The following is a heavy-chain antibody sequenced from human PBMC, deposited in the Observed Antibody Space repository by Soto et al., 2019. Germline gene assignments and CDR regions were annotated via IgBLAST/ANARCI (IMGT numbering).Heavy chain of an antibody. J-gene: IGHJ4*02. CDR2: TYHSGST. CDR1: GGSISSSNW. CDR3: AAAVTRTTIIDY. D-gene: IGHD4-17*01. V-gene: IGHV4-4*02. Sequence: SETLSLTCAVSGGSISSSNWWSWVRQPPGKGLEWIGETYHSGSTNYNPSLKSRVTISVDKSKNQFSLKLSSVTAADTAVYYCAAAVTRTTIIDYWGQGTLVTVSS.